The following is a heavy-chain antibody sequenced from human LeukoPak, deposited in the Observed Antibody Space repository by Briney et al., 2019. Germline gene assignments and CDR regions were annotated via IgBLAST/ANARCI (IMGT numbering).Heavy chain of an antibody. J-gene: IGHJ4*02. V-gene: IGHV3-7*01. CDR3: ARDIPSGFYTPDY. Sequence: GGSLRLSCVASGFTFSDYWMSWVRQAPGMGLEWVANIETDGDEKNYVDSVKGRFTISRGNARNSLYLQMDSLRVEDTAVYYCARDIPSGFYTPDYWGRGTLVTVSS. CDR1: GFTFSDYW. D-gene: IGHD5-12*01. CDR2: IETDGDEK.